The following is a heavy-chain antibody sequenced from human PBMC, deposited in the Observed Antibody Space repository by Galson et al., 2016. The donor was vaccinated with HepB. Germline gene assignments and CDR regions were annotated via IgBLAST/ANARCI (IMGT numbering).Heavy chain of an antibody. D-gene: IGHD1-14*01. J-gene: IGHJ4*02. V-gene: IGHV3-30-3*01. Sequence: SLRLSCAASGFTFSSYALHWVRQAPGKGLECMAVISYDGINKYYADSVKGRFTISRDNSKNTLYLQMSSLSAEDTAVYYCAKARMPVDFWGQGTLVTVSS. CDR3: AKARMPVDF. CDR2: ISYDGINK. CDR1: GFTFSSYA.